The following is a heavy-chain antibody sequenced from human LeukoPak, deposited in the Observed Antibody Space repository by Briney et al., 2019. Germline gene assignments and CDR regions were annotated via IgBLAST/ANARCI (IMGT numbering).Heavy chain of an antibody. CDR1: GGSFSGNY. J-gene: IGHJ6*04. V-gene: IGHV4-34*01. Sequence: SETLSLTCVVYGGSFSGNYWTWIRQSPGKGLEWIGEINHSGSNNYNPSLKSRVTISIDTSKNQFSLKVRSVTAADTAVYYCVSPSKYYGMDVWGKGTTVTVSS. D-gene: IGHD6-6*01. CDR3: VSPSKYYGMDV. CDR2: INHSGSN.